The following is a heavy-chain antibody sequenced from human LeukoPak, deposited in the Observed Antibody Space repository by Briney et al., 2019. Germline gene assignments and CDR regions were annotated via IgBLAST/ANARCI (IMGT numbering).Heavy chain of an antibody. CDR2: IIPIFGTA. Sequence: GASVKVSRKASGGTFSSYAISWVRQAPGQGLEWMGGIIPIFGTANYAQKFQGRVTITADESTSTAYMELSSLRSEDTAVYYCARALYSSGYLNWFDPWGQGTLVTVSS. V-gene: IGHV1-69*13. CDR3: ARALYSSGYLNWFDP. CDR1: GGTFSSYA. J-gene: IGHJ5*02. D-gene: IGHD3-22*01.